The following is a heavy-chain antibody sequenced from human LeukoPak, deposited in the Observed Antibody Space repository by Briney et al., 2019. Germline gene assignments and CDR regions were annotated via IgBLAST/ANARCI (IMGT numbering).Heavy chain of an antibody. V-gene: IGHV1-8*01. D-gene: IGHD6-25*01. CDR2: MNPNSGNT. CDR3: ARALPHVRSGYYYYYMDV. CDR1: GYTFTSYD. J-gene: IGHJ6*03. Sequence: ASVKVSCKASGYTFTSYDINWVRQATGQGLEWMGWMNPNSGNTGYAQKFQGRVTMTRNTSISTAYMELSSLRSDDTAVYHCARALPHVRSGYYYYYMDVWGKGTTVTISS.